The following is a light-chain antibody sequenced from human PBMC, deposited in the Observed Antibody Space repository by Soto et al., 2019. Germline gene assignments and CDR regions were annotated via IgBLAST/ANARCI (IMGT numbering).Light chain of an antibody. V-gene: IGKV1-17*01. CDR3: QQLNSYPLT. CDR1: QRISTH. J-gene: IGKJ4*01. CDR2: GAY. Sequence: DIQMTQSPSSLSASVGDRVTITCRASQRISTHLNWYQQKPGKAPNLLIYGAYNLQSGLPSRFSGSGSGTEFTLTISSLQPEDFATYYCQQLNSYPLTFGGGTKVDIK.